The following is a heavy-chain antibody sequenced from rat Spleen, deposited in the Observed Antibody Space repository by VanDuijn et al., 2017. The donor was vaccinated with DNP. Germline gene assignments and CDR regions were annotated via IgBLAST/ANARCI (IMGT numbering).Heavy chain of an antibody. Sequence: EVQLVESGGGPVQPGRSLKLSCLASGFIFSNHWMTWIRQAPAKGLEWVASITNTGASTYYSDSVKGRFTISRDNAKSTLYLQMDSLRSEDTATYYCARSDSYGFPYWGQGTLVTVSS. CDR1: GFIFSNHW. V-gene: IGHV5-31*01. CDR3: ARSDSYGFPY. J-gene: IGHJ3*01. D-gene: IGHD1-2*01. CDR2: ITNTGAST.